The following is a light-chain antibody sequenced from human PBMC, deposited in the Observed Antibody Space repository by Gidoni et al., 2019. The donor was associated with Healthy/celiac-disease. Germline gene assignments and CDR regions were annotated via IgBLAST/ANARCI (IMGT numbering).Light chain of an antibody. V-gene: IGKV1-39*01. CDR2: AAS. CDR1: QSISSY. J-gene: IGKJ4*01. CDR3: QQSYSTPLT. Sequence: GDRVTITCRASQSISSYLNWYHQKPGKAPTLLIYAASRLQSGVPSRFRGSGSGTDFTLTISSLQPADFATYYCQQSYSTPLTFGGGTKVEIK.